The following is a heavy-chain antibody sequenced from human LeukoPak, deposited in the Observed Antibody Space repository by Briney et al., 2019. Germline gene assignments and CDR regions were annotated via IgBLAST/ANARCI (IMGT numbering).Heavy chain of an antibody. D-gene: IGHD5-18*01. J-gene: IGHJ4*02. V-gene: IGHV4-34*01. CDR3: AGMQYSTSWAAFDY. CDR2: INHSGST. CDR1: GGSFSGYY. Sequence: SETLSLTCAVYGGSFSGYYWSWIRQPPGKGLEWIGEINHSGSTTYNPSLKSRVTMSVDTSKNQFSLKLNSVTAADTAVYYCAGMQYSTSWAAFDYWGQGTLVTVSS.